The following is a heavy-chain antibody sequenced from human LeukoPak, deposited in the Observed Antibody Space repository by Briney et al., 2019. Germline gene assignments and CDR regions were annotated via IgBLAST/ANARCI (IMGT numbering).Heavy chain of an antibody. CDR3: AKAFCSGGSCYGYFQH. Sequence: PGGSLRLSCAASGFTFSSYGMHWVRQAPGKGLEWVAFIRYDGSNENYADSVKGRFTISRDNSKNTLYLQMNSLRAEDTAVYYCAKAFCSGGSCYGYFQHWGQGTLVTVSS. V-gene: IGHV3-30*02. J-gene: IGHJ1*01. CDR1: GFTFSSYG. D-gene: IGHD2-15*01. CDR2: IRYDGSNE.